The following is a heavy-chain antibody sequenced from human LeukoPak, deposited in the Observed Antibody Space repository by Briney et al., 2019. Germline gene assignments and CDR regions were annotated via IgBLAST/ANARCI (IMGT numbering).Heavy chain of an antibody. CDR3: ARRSRYCSSTSCYHHFDY. Sequence: PSETLSLTCAVYGGSFSGYYWSWIRQPPGKGLEWIGEINHSGSTNYNPSLKSRVTISVNTSKNQFSLKLSSVTAADTAVYYYARRSRYCSSTSCYHHFDYWGQGTLVTVSS. CDR2: INHSGST. V-gene: IGHV4-34*01. CDR1: GGSFSGYY. J-gene: IGHJ4*02. D-gene: IGHD2-2*01.